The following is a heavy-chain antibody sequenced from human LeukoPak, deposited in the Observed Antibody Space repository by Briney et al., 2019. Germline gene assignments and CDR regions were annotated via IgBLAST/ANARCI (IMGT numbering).Heavy chain of an antibody. V-gene: IGHV4-38-2*02. CDR3: AREDKLSIAGAGTTSSVFTY. Sequence: SETLSLTCTVSGSSISSGYYWGWMLQPPGKGLGWFGGIYHGVSTSHNPSLKGPVTISVDPSTNHFSLKLSCVTAADPAVYYCAREDKLSIAGAGTTSSVFTYWGQKTPLTVSS. D-gene: IGHD6-13*01. J-gene: IGHJ4*01. CDR1: GSSISSGYY. CDR2: IYHGVST.